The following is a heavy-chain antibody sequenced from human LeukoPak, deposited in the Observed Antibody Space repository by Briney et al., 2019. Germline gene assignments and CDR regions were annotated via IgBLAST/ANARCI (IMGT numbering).Heavy chain of an antibody. CDR3: ARDQVVAQDYYYYYMDV. CDR1: GFTFSSYS. CDR2: ISSSSSYI. Sequence: GGSLRLSCAASGFTFSSYSMNWVRQAPGKGLEWVSSISSSSSYIYYADSVKGRFTISRDNAKNSLYLQMNSLRAEDTAVYYCARDQVVAQDYYYYYMDVWGKGTTVTVSS. D-gene: IGHD2-15*01. V-gene: IGHV3-21*01. J-gene: IGHJ6*03.